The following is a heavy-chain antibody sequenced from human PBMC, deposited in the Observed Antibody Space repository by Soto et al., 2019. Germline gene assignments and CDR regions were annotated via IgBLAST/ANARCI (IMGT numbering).Heavy chain of an antibody. D-gene: IGHD3-22*01. CDR1: GGSFRGYY. V-gene: IGHV4-34*01. CDR3: ARGGDYYDSSGPPFDY. CDR2: INHSGST. Sequence: SXTLSLTCAVYGGSFRGYYCSWIGQPPGKGLEWIGEINHSGSTNYNPSLKSRVTISVDTSKNQFSLKLSSVTAAATAVYYCARGGDYYDSSGPPFDYWGQGTLVTVSS. J-gene: IGHJ4*02.